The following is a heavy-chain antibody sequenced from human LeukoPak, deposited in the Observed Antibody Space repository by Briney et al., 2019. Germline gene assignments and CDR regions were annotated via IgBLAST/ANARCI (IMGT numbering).Heavy chain of an antibody. CDR3: ARGMNALDY. Sequence: SETLSLTCTVSGGSMSSYLVSSIRQPPGKGLEWIGYIYYSGSTNYNPSLKSRVTISVDTSKNQFSLKLSSVTAADTAVYYCARGMNALDYWGQGTLVTVSS. CDR2: IYYSGST. V-gene: IGHV4-59*01. D-gene: IGHD1-1*01. CDR1: GGSMSSYL. J-gene: IGHJ4*02.